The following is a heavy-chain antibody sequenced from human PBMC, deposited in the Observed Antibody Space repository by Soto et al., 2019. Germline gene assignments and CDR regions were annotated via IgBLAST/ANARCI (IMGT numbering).Heavy chain of an antibody. Sequence: EVQLVESGGGLVQPGESLRLSCAASGLTLRSYWMHWVRQAPGKGLVWVSRINTDGSVAMYVDSVKGRFTISRDNAKNTRYRHMTSLRAEDTAVYYGVRDMQLWRLDSWGQGTVVTVSS. CDR3: VRDMQLWRLDS. J-gene: IGHJ4*02. CDR1: GLTLRSYW. V-gene: IGHV3-74*03. D-gene: IGHD2-21*01. CDR2: INTDGSVA.